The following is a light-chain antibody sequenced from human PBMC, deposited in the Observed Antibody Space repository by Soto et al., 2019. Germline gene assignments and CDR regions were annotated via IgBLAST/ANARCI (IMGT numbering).Light chain of an antibody. CDR1: QGISDY. Sequence: DIRMTQSPSSLSASVGDTVTITFRASQGISDYLSWFQHKPGEAPKLLIYTASSLQSGVPSRFSGSGSGTDFTLIISSLQPEDFATYYCQQTYSAPRTFGQGTKVDIK. J-gene: IGKJ1*01. V-gene: IGKV1-39*01. CDR2: TAS. CDR3: QQTYSAPRT.